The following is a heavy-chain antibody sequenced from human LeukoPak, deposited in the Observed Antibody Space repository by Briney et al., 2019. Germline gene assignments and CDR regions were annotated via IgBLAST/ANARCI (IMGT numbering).Heavy chain of an antibody. J-gene: IGHJ4*02. CDR1: GGSMSGYY. D-gene: IGHD5-24*01. CDR3: ARRSRDGYFLDS. V-gene: IGHV4-4*09. Sequence: PSETLSLTCIVSGGSMSGYYWSWIRQPPGKGLEWIGHTFSSGAATYNPSLKSRVTISVDTSRSQFSLNLSSVTAADTAVYYCARRSRDGYFLDSWGQGTLVTVSS. CDR2: TFSSGAA.